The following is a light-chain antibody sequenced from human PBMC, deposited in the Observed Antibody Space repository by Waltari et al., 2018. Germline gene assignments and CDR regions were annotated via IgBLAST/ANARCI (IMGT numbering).Light chain of an antibody. Sequence: QSVLTQPPSASGAPGHRVNIPCSGTYSNRGNTVFNWYQQVPGTVPKLLIYRNDQRPSGVPDRFSGSKSGSSASLAISGLRSEDEADYFCASWDDSPNGRWVFGGGTKVTVL. CDR1: YSNRGNTV. CDR2: RND. CDR3: ASWDDSPNGRWV. V-gene: IGLV1-44*01. J-gene: IGLJ3*02.